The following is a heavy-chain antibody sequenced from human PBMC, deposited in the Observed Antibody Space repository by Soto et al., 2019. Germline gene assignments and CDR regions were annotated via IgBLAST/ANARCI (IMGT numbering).Heavy chain of an antibody. CDR3: ARGGAILTGYYDY. V-gene: IGHV3-48*01. J-gene: IGHJ4*02. CDR1: GFTFSSYS. CDR2: ISSSSSTI. D-gene: IGHD3-9*01. Sequence: EVQLVESGGVLVQPGGSLRLSCAAPGFTFSSYSMNWVRQAPGKGLEWVSYISSSSSTIYYADSVKGRFTISRDNAKNALYLQMHSLRAEDTAVYYWARGGAILTGYYDYWGQGTLVTVSS.